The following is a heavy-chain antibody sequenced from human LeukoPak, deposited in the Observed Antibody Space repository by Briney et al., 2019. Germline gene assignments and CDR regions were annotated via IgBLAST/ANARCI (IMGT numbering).Heavy chain of an antibody. J-gene: IGHJ5*02. CDR2: IKQDGSEK. Sequence: GSLRLSCAASGFTFSSYSMSWVRQAPGKGLEWVANIKQDGSEKYYVDSVKGRFTISRDNAKNSLYLQMNSLRAEDTAVYYCAKPPGIAVEGWFDPWGQGTLVTVSS. V-gene: IGHV3-7*01. CDR3: AKPPGIAVEGWFDP. CDR1: GFTFSSYS. D-gene: IGHD6-19*01.